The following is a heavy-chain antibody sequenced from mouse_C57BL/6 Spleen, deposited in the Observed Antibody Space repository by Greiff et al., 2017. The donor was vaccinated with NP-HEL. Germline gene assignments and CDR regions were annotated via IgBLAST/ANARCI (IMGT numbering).Heavy chain of an antibody. CDR2: INPNNGGT. Sequence: VQLQQSGPELVKPGASVKISCKASGYTFTDYYMNWVKQSHGKSLEWIGDINPNNGGTSYNQKFKGKATLTVDKSSSTAYMELRSLTSEDSAVYYCARGNYWYWGQGTTLTVSS. J-gene: IGHJ2*01. CDR1: GYTFTDYY. D-gene: IGHD1-1*02. V-gene: IGHV1-26*01. CDR3: ARGNYWY.